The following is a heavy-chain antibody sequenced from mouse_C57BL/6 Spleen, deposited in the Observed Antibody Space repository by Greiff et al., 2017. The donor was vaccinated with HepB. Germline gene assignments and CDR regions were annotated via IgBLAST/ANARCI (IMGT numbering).Heavy chain of an antibody. V-gene: IGHV1-82*01. CDR1: GYAFSSSW. CDR2: IYPGDGDT. J-gene: IGHJ2*01. D-gene: IGHD4-1*01. Sequence: VKLVESGPELVKPGASVKISCKASGYAFSSSWMNWVKQRPGKGLEWIGRIYPGDGDTNYNGKFKGKATLTADKSSSTAYMQLSSLTSEDSAVYFCARSVNWYYFDYWGQGTTLTVSS. CDR3: ARSVNWYYFDY.